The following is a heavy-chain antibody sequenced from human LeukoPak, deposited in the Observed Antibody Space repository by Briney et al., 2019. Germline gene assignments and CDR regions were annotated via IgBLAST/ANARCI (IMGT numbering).Heavy chain of an antibody. CDR2: IYMAGDT. D-gene: IGHD1-26*01. CDR3: ATHWSYYY. CDR1: GVSVRTNY. Sequence: PWGSLRLSCAVSGVSVRTNYMSWVRQAPGKGLEWVSIIYMAGDTHYGGSVKGRFTISRDNSKNMLFLQMNNVRAEDTAVYYCATHWSYYYWGQGTRVTVSS. V-gene: IGHV3-53*01. J-gene: IGHJ4*02.